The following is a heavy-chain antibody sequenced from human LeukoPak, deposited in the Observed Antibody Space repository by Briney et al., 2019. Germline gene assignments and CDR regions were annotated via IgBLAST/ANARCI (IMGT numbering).Heavy chain of an antibody. D-gene: IGHD3-22*01. V-gene: IGHV1-24*01. Sequence: ASVKVSCKVSGYTLTELSMHWVRQAPGKGLEWMGGFDPEDGETIYAQKFQGRVTMTEDTSTDTAYMELSGLRSEDTAVYYCATVRAYDYDSSGYYDYWGQGTLVTVSS. CDR3: ATVRAYDYDSSGYYDY. CDR2: FDPEDGET. CDR1: GYTLTELS. J-gene: IGHJ4*02.